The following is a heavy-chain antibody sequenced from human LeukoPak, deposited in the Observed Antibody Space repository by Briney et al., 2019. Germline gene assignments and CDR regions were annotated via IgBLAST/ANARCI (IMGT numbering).Heavy chain of an antibody. V-gene: IGHV3-7*03. Sequence: GGSLRLSCAASGFTFSSYWMNWARQAPGKGLEWVASINHNGNVNYYVDSVKGRFTISRDNAKNSLYLQMSNLRAEDTAVYFCAWGGGLDVWGQGATVTVSS. D-gene: IGHD3-16*01. CDR3: AWGGGLDV. J-gene: IGHJ6*02. CDR2: INHNGNVN. CDR1: GFTFSSYW.